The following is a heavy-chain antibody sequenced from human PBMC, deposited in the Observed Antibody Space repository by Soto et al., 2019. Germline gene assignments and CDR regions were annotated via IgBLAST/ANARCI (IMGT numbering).Heavy chain of an antibody. Sequence: GGSLRLSCVVSGFTFSSYGMHWVRQAPGKGLEWVAVISYDGSNKYYADSVKGRFTISRDNSKNTLYLQMNSLRAEDTAVYYCATSQGIVVVIPTDYWGQGTLVTVSS. D-gene: IGHD3-22*01. CDR3: ATSQGIVVVIPTDY. J-gene: IGHJ4*02. CDR1: GFTFSSYG. CDR2: ISYDGSNK. V-gene: IGHV3-30*03.